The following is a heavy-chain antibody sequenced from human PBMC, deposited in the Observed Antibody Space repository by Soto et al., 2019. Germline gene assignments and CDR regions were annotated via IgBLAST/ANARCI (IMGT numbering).Heavy chain of an antibody. CDR2: IIPIFGTA. D-gene: IGHD5-18*01. V-gene: IGHV1-69*12. CDR1: GGTFSSYA. J-gene: IGHJ4*02. CDR3: ATSHLGYSDGYGGDY. Sequence: QVQLVQSGAEVKKPGSSVKVSCKASGGTFSSYAISWVRQAPGQGIEWMGGIIPIFGTANYAQKFKGRVTITADESTSTAYREVSSLRSEETAVYSCATSHLGYSDGYGGDYWGQGTLVTVSS.